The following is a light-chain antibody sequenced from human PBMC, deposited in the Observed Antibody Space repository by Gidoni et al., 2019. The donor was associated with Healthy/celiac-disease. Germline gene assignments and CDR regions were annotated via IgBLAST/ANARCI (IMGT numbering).Light chain of an antibody. CDR2: GAS. Sequence: EIVLTQSPGTLSWPPEERATLSCRASQSVSSSYLAWYQQKPGQAPRLHIYGASSRATGIPDRFSGSGSGTDFTLTISRLEPEDFAVYYCQQYGSSLRRTFGGGTKVEIK. V-gene: IGKV3-20*01. CDR1: QSVSSSY. J-gene: IGKJ4*01. CDR3: QQYGSSLRRT.